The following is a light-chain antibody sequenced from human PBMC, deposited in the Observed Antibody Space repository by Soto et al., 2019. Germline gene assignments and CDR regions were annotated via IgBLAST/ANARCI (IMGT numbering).Light chain of an antibody. CDR2: SDD. Sequence: QSVLTQPPSASGTPGQRVTISCSGSSSNIGSNAVSRYQHFPGTAPKVLIYSDDQRPSGVPDRFSGSKSGTSASLAISGLQAEDEADYFCAAWGDSLNTWVFGGGTKLTVL. V-gene: IGLV1-44*01. J-gene: IGLJ3*02. CDR3: AAWGDSLNTWV. CDR1: SSNIGSNA.